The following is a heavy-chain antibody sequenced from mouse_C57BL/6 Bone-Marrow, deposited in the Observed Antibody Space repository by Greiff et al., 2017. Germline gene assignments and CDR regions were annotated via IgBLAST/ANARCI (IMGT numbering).Heavy chain of an antibody. V-gene: IGHV1-82*01. CDR1: GYAFSSSW. Sequence: QVQLKESGPELVKPGASVKISCKASGYAFSSSWMNWVKQRPGKGLEWIGRLYPGDGGTNYNGKFKGKATLPADKSSSTAYMQLSGLTSEDSAVYFCASYGSCAGEYCFDYWGQGTTLTVSS. CDR2: LYPGDGGT. J-gene: IGHJ2*01. D-gene: IGHD1-1*01. CDR3: ASYGSCAGEYCFDY.